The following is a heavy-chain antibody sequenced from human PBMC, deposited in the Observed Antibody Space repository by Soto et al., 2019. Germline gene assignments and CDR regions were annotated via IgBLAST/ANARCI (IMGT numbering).Heavy chain of an antibody. V-gene: IGHV3-74*01. CDR1: GFSFSSYW. J-gene: IGHJ1*01. Sequence: VQLMESGGGLVQPGGSLRLSCAASGFSFSSYWMHWVRHAPGKGLVWVSRINSDGSSATYADSVKGRFTISRDNAKNTLYLQMNRPAPEDTAVYYCAKGVPAATRYFQHWGQGTLVTVSS. D-gene: IGHD2-2*01. CDR2: INSDGSSA. CDR3: AKGVPAATRYFQH.